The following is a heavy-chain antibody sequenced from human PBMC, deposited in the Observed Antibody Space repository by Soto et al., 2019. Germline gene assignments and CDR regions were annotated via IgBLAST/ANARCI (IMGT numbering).Heavy chain of an antibody. D-gene: IGHD2-2*02. Sequence: GESLKISCKGSGYSFTSYWIGWVRQMPGKGLEWMGIIYPGDSDTRYSPSFQGQVTISADKSISTAYLQWSSLQASDTVIYYCARQGRCSSTSCYTGANFYYYGMDVWGQGTTVTVSS. J-gene: IGHJ6*02. CDR3: ARQGRCSSTSCYTGANFYYYGMDV. V-gene: IGHV5-51*01. CDR2: IYPGDSDT. CDR1: GYSFTSYW.